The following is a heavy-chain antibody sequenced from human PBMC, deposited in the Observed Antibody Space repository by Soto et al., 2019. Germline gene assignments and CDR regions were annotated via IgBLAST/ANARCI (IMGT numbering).Heavy chain of an antibody. V-gene: IGHV3-23*01. CDR2: ISGSGGST. Sequence: PGGSLRLSCAASGFTFSSYAMSWVRQAPGKGLEWVSAISGSGGSTYYADSVKGRFTISRDNSKNTLYLQMNSLRAEDTAVYYCANHLGDYYYYYGMDVWGQGTTVTVSS. J-gene: IGHJ6*02. CDR1: GFTFSSYA. CDR3: ANHLGDYYYYYGMDV.